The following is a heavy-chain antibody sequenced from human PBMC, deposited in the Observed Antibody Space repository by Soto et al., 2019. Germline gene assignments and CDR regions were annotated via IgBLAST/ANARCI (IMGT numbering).Heavy chain of an antibody. CDR1: GCTFSDYY. D-gene: IGHD6-13*01. J-gene: IGHJ4*02. CDR3: ARGRGAAADYFDF. CDR2: ISSSTSHT. Sequence: QVKLVESGGGLVKPGGSLRLSCAVPGCTFSDYYMTWIRQAPGKGLEWVSYISSSTSHTNYADSVKGRFTISRDNAKNSLFLQMNSLRAEDTAVYYCARGRGAAADYFDFWGQGTLVTVSS. V-gene: IGHV3-11*05.